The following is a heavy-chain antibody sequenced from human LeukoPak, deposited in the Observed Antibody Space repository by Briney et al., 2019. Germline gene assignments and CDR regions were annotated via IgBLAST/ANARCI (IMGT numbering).Heavy chain of an antibody. J-gene: IGHJ4*02. V-gene: IGHV4-59*12. CDR3: AAYYYDSSGYYRGDF. D-gene: IGHD3-22*01. CDR2: IYYSWST. CDR1: GGSIRSYY. Sequence: SETLSLTCTVSGGSIRSYYWSWIRQPPGKGLEWIGNIYYSWSTNYNPSLKSRGSITVDTSKNQFSLKLNSVTAADTAVYFCAAYYYDSSGYYRGDFWGQGTLVTVSS.